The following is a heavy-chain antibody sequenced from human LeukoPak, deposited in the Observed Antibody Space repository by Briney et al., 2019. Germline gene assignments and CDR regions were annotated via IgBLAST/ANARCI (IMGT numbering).Heavy chain of an antibody. Sequence: GGSLRLSCVASGFVFSRYALHWVRPAPGRGLEWVSGISHDDGSNKDYADSVKGRITISRDNSKSTVFLQMDSLRADDTAVYYCARRDGYKLDFWGQGTLITVSS. CDR2: ISHDDGSNK. D-gene: IGHD5-24*01. CDR1: GFVFSRYA. J-gene: IGHJ4*02. CDR3: ARRDGYKLDF. V-gene: IGHV3-30*04.